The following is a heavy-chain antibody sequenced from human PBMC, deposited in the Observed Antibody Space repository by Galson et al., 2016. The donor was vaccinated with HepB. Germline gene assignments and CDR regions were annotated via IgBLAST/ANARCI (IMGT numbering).Heavy chain of an antibody. D-gene: IGHD6-25*01. CDR1: GGSISSSSIYY. J-gene: IGHJ4*02. CDR3: ARHDRGIAAAFDH. CDR2: IYNSEST. V-gene: IGHV4-39*01. Sequence: ETLSLTCTVSGGSISSSSIYYWGWIRQPPGTGLEWIGSIYNSESTYYNPSLRSRVTMSVDTSKNKFSLKLSSVTAADTAVYYCARHDRGIAAAFDHWCQETLVTVSS.